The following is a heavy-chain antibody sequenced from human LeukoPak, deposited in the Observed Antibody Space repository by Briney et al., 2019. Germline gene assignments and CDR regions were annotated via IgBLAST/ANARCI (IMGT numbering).Heavy chain of an antibody. J-gene: IGHJ4*02. V-gene: IGHV4-4*02. D-gene: IGHD6-19*01. CDR1: GGSISSLNL. Sequence: PSETLSLTCIVSGGSISSLNLWSWLRQPPGTGLDWLGEMYLGGTTNFNPSLKSRVTILIDKSKNQLSLQLTSVTAADTAVYYCAGLEGRYSTDWFYFFDYWGQGALVTVSS. CDR3: AGLEGRYSTDWFYFFDY. CDR2: MYLGGTT.